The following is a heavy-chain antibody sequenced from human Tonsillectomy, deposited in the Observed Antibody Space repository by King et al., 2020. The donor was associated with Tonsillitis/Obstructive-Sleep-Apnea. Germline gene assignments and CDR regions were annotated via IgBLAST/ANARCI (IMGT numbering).Heavy chain of an antibody. Sequence: DVQLVESGGGLVKPGGSLRLSCAASGFTFSSYSMNWVRQAPGKGLEWFSSISSSSSYIYYADSVKGRFTISRDNAKNSLYLQMNSLRAEDTAVYYCARDQYPGYSYGYAGGDFDYWGQGTLVTVSS. CDR2: ISSSSSYI. V-gene: IGHV3-21*01. D-gene: IGHD5-18*01. CDR1: GFTFSSYS. CDR3: ARDQYPGYSYGYAGGDFDY. J-gene: IGHJ4*02.